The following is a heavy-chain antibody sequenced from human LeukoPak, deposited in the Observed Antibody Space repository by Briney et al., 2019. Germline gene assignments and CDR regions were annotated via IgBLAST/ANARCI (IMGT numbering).Heavy chain of an antibody. CDR3: AKDPLWSGYSYYFDY. CDR2: ISGSGGST. V-gene: IGHV3-23*01. J-gene: IGHJ4*02. CDR1: GFTFSSYA. Sequence: GGSLRLSCAASGFTFSSYAMSWVRQAPGKGLEWVSAISGSGGSTYYADSVKGRFTISRDNSKNTLYLQMNSLRAEDTAVYYCAKDPLWSGYSYYFDYWGQGTLVTVSS. D-gene: IGHD3-3*01.